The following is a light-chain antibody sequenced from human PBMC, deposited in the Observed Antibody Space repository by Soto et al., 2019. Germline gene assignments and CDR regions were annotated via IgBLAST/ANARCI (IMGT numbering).Light chain of an antibody. CDR1: QSVSSTY. CDR3: QLYGDSPMYT. CDR2: VAS. Sequence: EIVLPQSPGTLSFSPGERATLSCRASQSVSSTYVAWYHQIPGQAPRLRIDVASRRATGFPDPFSGSGSGTDFTLTISRQEPEAFAVYYCQLYGDSPMYTFGQGTKFVIK. J-gene: IGKJ2*01. V-gene: IGKV3-20*01.